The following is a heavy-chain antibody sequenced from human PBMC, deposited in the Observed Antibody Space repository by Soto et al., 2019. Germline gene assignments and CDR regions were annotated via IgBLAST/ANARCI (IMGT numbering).Heavy chain of an antibody. J-gene: IGHJ4*02. CDR2: ISPTSTYI. CDR1: GFAYSVYD. D-gene: IGHD1-26*01. Sequence: EVQLVESGGGLVKPGGSLTLSCAASGFAYSVYDMNWVRQAPGKGLEWVSSISPTSTYIFYADSLMGRFTVSRDNAKNSLYLTMNSLIVDDPAIYFCARLAFGKSYYLDSWGQATLVTVSP. CDR3: ARLAFGKSYYLDS. V-gene: IGHV3-21*02.